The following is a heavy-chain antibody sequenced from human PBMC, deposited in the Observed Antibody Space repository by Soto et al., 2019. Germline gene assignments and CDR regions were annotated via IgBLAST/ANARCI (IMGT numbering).Heavy chain of an antibody. CDR3: AIYNRYYDTSGLES. D-gene: IGHD3-22*01. V-gene: IGHV4-31*03. Sequence: SETLSLTCTVSGGSISSGGYYWGWIRQHPGKGLEWIGYIYYSGSTYYNPSLKSRVTITVDTSKNQFSLKLSSVTAADTAVYYCAIYNRYYDTSGLESRAQGTLVTVSS. CDR2: IYYSGST. J-gene: IGHJ4*02. CDR1: GGSISSGGYY.